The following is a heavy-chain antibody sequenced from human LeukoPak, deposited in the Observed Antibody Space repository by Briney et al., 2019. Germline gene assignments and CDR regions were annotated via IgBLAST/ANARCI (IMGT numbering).Heavy chain of an antibody. CDR1: GYTFTTYG. V-gene: IGHV1-18*01. CDR3: ARDHDSHYDILTGPDY. J-gene: IGHJ4*02. Sequence: ASVKVSCKASGYTFTTYGISWVRQAPGQGREWMGWISAYNGNTNYAQKLQGRLTVTTDTSTTTAYMELRSLRSDDTAVYYCARDHDSHYDILTGPDYWGQGTLVTVSS. D-gene: IGHD3-9*01. CDR2: ISAYNGNT.